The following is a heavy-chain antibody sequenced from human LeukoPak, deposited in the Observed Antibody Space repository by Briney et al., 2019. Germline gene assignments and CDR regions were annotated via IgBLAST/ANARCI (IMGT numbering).Heavy chain of an antibody. CDR1: GFTFSSYA. CDR2: ISGSGGST. J-gene: IGHJ4*02. CDR3: AKSRSGSYWNYFDY. Sequence: GRSLRLSCAASGFTFSSYAMSWVRQAPGKGLEWDSAISGSGGSTYYADSVKGRFTISRDNSKNTLYLQMNSLRAEDTAVYYCAKSRSGSYWNYFDYWGQGTLVTVSS. V-gene: IGHV3-23*01. D-gene: IGHD1-26*01.